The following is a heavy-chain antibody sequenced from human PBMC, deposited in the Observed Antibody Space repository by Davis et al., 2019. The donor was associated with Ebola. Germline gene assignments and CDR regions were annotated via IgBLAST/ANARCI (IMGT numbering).Heavy chain of an antibody. V-gene: IGHV3-23*01. CDR2: INNSGRDT. D-gene: IGHD6-19*01. J-gene: IGHJ3*01. CDR3: ARTGGAGAFDV. CDR1: GFTFSAYA. Sequence: GESLKISCAASGFTFSAYAMNWVRQAPGKGLEWVSTINNSGRDTYYADSVKGRFTISRDNSKNTLYLQMNSLTADDTAVYYCARTGGAGAFDVWGQGTMVTVSS.